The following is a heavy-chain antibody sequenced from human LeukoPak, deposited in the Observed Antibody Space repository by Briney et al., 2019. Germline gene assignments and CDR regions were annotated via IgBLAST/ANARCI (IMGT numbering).Heavy chain of an antibody. CDR3: AKARDSGSTIRSLDY. J-gene: IGHJ4*02. V-gene: IGHV3-23*01. CDR1: GFTFSSYA. CDR2: ISGGGDNT. Sequence: GGSLRLSCAASGFTFSSYAMRWVRQAPGKGLEWVSAISGGGDNTYYADSVKGRFTISRDNSRNTLYLQMNSLRAEDTAVYYCAKARDSGSTIRSLDYWGQGTLVTVSS. D-gene: IGHD6-13*01.